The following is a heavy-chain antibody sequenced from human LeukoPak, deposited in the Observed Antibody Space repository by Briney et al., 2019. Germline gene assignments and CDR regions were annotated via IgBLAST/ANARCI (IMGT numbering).Heavy chain of an antibody. V-gene: IGHV1-69*13. Sequence: SVKVSCTASGGTFSSYAISWVRQAPGQGLEWMGGIIPIFGTANYAQKFQGRVTITADESTSTAYMELSSLRSEDTAVYYCARGRGILTGYYSYYFDYWGQGTLVTVSS. CDR1: GGTFSSYA. CDR2: IIPIFGTA. CDR3: ARGRGILTGYYSYYFDY. J-gene: IGHJ4*02. D-gene: IGHD3-9*01.